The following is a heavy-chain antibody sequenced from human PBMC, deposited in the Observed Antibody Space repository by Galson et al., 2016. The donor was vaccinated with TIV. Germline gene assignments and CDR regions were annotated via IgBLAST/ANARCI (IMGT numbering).Heavy chain of an antibody. CDR1: GDSVSSDSAA. Sequence: CAISGDSVSSDSAAWNWVRQSPSRGLEWLGRTYYRSRWYYDYKVSVKSRITINPDTSKSQFSLQLNSVTPEDTAVYYCTRAARKNGASCYATCGTFDIWGQGTMVTVSS. CDR3: TRAARKNGASCYATCGTFDI. CDR2: TYYRSRWYY. J-gene: IGHJ3*02. D-gene: IGHD2-2*01. V-gene: IGHV6-1*01.